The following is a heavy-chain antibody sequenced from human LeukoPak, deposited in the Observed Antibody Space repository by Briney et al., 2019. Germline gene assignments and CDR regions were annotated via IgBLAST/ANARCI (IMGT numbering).Heavy chain of an antibody. Sequence: SETLSLTCTVSGGSISSSSYYWGWIRQPPGKGLEWIGSIYYSGSTYYNPSLKSRVTISVDTSKNQFSLKLSSVTAADTAVYYCASCPKLLDTFDCWGQGTLVTVSS. V-gene: IGHV4-39*01. CDR1: GGSISSSSYY. CDR3: ASCPKLLDTFDC. D-gene: IGHD3-3*02. J-gene: IGHJ4*02. CDR2: IYYSGST.